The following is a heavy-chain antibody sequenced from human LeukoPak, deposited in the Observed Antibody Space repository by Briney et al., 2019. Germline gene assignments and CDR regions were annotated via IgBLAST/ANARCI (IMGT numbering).Heavy chain of an antibody. CDR2: IRPGGDGP. D-gene: IGHD1-1*01. V-gene: IGHV1-46*02. J-gene: IGHJ4*01. CDR1: GNSLNNYH. CDR3: GRDPTYRNYFDS. Sequence: ASVTVSCTASGNSLNNYHMHWVRQAPGQGLEWLGIIRPGGDGPSYAQTFQGRVTMTRDMSTSTVYMELSSLTSDDTAVYYCGRDPTYRNYFDSWGHGTLVTVSS.